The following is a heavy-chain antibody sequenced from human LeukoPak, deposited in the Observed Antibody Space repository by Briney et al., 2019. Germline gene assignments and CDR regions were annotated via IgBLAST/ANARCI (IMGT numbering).Heavy chain of an antibody. J-gene: IGHJ5*02. D-gene: IGHD4-17*01. CDR3: ARDQRGYGDSSGASKWIDP. CDR2: ISPYNGNT. V-gene: IGHV1-18*01. CDR1: GYTFTSYG. Sequence: ASVKVSCKASGYTFTSYGINWVRQAPGQGLEWMGWISPYNGNTKYAEKIQRRVTITTDTSTSTAYMELRSLSSHDTAVYYCARDQRGYGDSSGASKWIDPWGQGTLVTVSS.